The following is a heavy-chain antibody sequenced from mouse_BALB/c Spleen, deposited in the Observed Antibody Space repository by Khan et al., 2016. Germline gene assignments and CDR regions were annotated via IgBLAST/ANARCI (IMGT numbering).Heavy chain of an antibody. CDR3: TTAGYNYLFYY. D-gene: IGHD1-3*01. V-gene: IGHV9-3*02. J-gene: IGHJ2*01. CDR2: INTNTRKS. Sequence: QIQLVQSGPELKKPGETVKISCKASGFTFTNYGVNWVHQAPGKGLKWMGWINTNTRKSTYAEDFKGRLAFSLDTSAGTAYLQINNLKIEDTATYFCTTAGYNYLFYYCGRGTTLTSSS. CDR1: GFTFTNYG.